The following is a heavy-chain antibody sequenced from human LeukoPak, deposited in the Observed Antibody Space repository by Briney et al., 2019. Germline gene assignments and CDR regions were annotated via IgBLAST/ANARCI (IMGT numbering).Heavy chain of an antibody. CDR3: ARGNFRGGDY. V-gene: IGHV4-34*01. J-gene: IGHJ4*02. CDR1: GGSFSGYY. Sequence: SETLSLTCAVYGGSFSGYYWSWIRQPPGKGLEWIGEINHSGSTNYNPSLKSRVTISVDTSKNQFSLKLSSVTAADTAVYYCARGNFRGGDYWGQGTLVTVSS. D-gene: IGHD1-1*01. CDR2: INHSGST.